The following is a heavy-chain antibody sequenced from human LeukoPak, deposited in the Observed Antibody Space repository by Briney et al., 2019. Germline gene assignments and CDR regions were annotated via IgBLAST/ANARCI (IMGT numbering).Heavy chain of an antibody. CDR3: ARFSSIAAAFDY. J-gene: IGHJ4*02. V-gene: IGHV4-4*07. CDR2: IYTSGTT. Sequence: SETLSLTCTVSGGSISNYYWSWIRQPAGKGLEWIGRIYTSGTTHHNPSLKSRVTMSVDTSKNQFSLNLSSVTAADTAVYYCARFSSIAAAFDYWGLGTLVTVSS. CDR1: GGSISNYY. D-gene: IGHD6-13*01.